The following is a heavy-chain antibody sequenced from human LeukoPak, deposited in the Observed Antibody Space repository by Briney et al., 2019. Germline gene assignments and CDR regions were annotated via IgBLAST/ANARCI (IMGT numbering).Heavy chain of an antibody. V-gene: IGHV4-38-2*01. CDR2: IYHSGST. CDR1: GYSISSGYY. CDR3: ARQTLRFLEWLLGQDFDY. Sequence: PSETLSLTCAVSGYSISSGYYWGWIRQPPGKGLEWIGSIYHSGSTYYNPSLKSRVTISVDTSKNQFSLKLSSVTAADTAVYYCARQTLRFLEWLLGQDFDYWGQGILVTVSS. D-gene: IGHD3-3*01. J-gene: IGHJ4*02.